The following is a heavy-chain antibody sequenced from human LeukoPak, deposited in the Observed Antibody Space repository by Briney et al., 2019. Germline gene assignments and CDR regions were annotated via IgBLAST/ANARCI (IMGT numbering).Heavy chain of an antibody. D-gene: IGHD1-26*01. J-gene: IGHJ3*02. V-gene: IGHV3-33*06. CDR2: IWSDGSNE. CDR3: AKPRDSIVGTTTPTRLATLDI. CDR1: GFTFSRHG. Sequence: GGSLRLSCAASGFTFSRHGMHWVRQAPGKGLEWVAVIWSDGSNEDYADSVKGRFTISRDNSKNTLYLQMNNLRAEDTAVYYCAKPRDSIVGTTTPTRLATLDIWGQGTMVTVSS.